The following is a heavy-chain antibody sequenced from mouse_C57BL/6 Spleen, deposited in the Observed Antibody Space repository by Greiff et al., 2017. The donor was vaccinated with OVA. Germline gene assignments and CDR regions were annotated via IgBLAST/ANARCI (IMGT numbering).Heavy chain of an antibody. CDR3: ARGAGTRWYFAV. CDR1: GFTFSDYG. D-gene: IGHD4-1*01. CDR2: ICSCSSTI. J-gene: IGHJ1*03. Sequence: LVESGGGLVKPGGSLKLSRAASGFTFSDYGMHWVRQAPEKGLEWVAYICSCSSTIYYADTVKGRFTISRDNAKNTLVLPMTSLRSEDSAVYYCARGAGTRWYFAVWGTGTTVTVSS. V-gene: IGHV5-17*01.